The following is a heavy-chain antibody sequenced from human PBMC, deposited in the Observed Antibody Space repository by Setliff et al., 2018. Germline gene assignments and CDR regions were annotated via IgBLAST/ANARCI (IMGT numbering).Heavy chain of an antibody. CDR2: IFYSGSA. Sequence: PSETLSLTCSVSGGSISPYYWIWIRQSPGKGLEWIGYIFYSGSARYNPSLESRVTISVDTSKNQISLKLTSVTAADTAVYYCARQDRFYDRSVFVEYFQHWGQGALGTVSP. V-gene: IGHV4-59*08. CDR3: ARQDRFYDRSVFVEYFQH. J-gene: IGHJ1*01. D-gene: IGHD3-22*01. CDR1: GGSISPYY.